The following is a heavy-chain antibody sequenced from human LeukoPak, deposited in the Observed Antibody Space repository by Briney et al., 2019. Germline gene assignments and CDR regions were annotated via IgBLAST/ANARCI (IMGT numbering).Heavy chain of an antibody. CDR1: GGSISSGDYY. Sequence: SETLSLTCTVSGGSISSGDYYWNWIRQHPGKGLEWIGYIYYSGSTYYNPSLKSRVTISVDTSKNQFSLKLSSVTAADTAVYYRARDLLYYDTSAYYPPGAFDIWGQGTMVTVSS. V-gene: IGHV4-31*03. CDR2: IYYSGST. CDR3: ARDLLYYDTSAYYPPGAFDI. J-gene: IGHJ3*02. D-gene: IGHD3-22*01.